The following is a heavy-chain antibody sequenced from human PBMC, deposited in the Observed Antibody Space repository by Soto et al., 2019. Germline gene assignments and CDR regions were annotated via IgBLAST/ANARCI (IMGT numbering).Heavy chain of an antibody. CDR2: IIHVFDTV. J-gene: IGHJ4*02. D-gene: IGHD3-22*01. CDR3: ASGGSGYVWFNEF. Sequence: QEQLVQSGAEVKKSGSSVKVSCKDTGGLFSSYAVSWVRQAPGQGLEWMGGIIHVFDTVYYAQKFQGRVTITADESTNTAYMELSSLRSEDTAMYYCASGGSGYVWFNEFWGQGTLVTVSS. V-gene: IGHV1-69*01. CDR1: GGLFSSYA.